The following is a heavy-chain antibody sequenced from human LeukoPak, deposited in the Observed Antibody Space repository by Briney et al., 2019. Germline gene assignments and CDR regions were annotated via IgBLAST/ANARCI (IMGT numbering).Heavy chain of an antibody. Sequence: PSETLSLTCTVSGGSISSYYWSWIRQPAGKGLEWIGRIYTSGSTNYNPSLKSRVTMSVDTSKNQFSLKLSSVTAADTAVYYRASSGPLGGLNKKLAFDYWGQGTLVTVSS. CDR2: IYTSGST. D-gene: IGHD3-16*01. V-gene: IGHV4-4*07. CDR1: GGSISSYY. J-gene: IGHJ4*02. CDR3: ASSGPLGGLNKKLAFDY.